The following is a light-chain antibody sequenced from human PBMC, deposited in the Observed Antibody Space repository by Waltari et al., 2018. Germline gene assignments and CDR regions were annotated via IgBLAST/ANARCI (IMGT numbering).Light chain of an antibody. CDR2: AAS. J-gene: IGKJ3*01. CDR3: QQSYSTPPVFA. CDR1: QNICTF. Sequence: DRQMTQSPSSLSASVGDRVTIACRASQNICTFLNWYQQTPGRAPKLLIYAASTLQSGVPSRFSGTGSGTDFTLTINNLQPEDFATYFCQQSYSTPPVFAFGPGTKLEMK. V-gene: IGKV1-39*01.